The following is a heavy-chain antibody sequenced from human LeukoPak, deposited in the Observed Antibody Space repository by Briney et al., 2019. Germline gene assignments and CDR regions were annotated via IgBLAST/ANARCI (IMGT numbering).Heavy chain of an antibody. D-gene: IGHD1-26*01. Sequence: GRSLRLSCAASGFTFSSYAMHWVRQAPSKGLEWVAVISYDGSNKYYADSVKGRFTISRDNSKNTLYLQMNSLRAEDTAVYYCARDGATRALDYWGQGTLVTVSS. CDR3: ARDGATRALDY. CDR2: ISYDGSNK. CDR1: GFTFSSYA. V-gene: IGHV3-30-3*01. J-gene: IGHJ4*02.